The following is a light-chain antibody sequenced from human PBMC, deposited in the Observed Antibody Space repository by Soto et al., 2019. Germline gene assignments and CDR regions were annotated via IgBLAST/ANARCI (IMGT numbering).Light chain of an antibody. V-gene: IGKV1-5*03. CDR1: QTISSW. Sequence: DIQMTQSPSTLSGSVGDRVTITCGASQTISSWLAWYQQKPGKAPKLLIYKASTLKSGVPSRLRGSGSGTELTLTISSMQNDDFATYYCQHYNSYSEAFGHGTKVDIK. CDR2: KAS. CDR3: QHYNSYSEA. J-gene: IGKJ1*01.